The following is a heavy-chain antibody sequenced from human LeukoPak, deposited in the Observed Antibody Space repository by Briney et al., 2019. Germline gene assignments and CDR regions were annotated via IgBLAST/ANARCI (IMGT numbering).Heavy chain of an antibody. J-gene: IGHJ3*02. CDR3: ARRDGYGAYDI. CDR1: GYSFTTYW. Sequence: GESLKISCQGSGYSFTTYWIGWVRQMPGKGLEWMGIIYPGDSDTRYSPSFQGQVTISTDKSISTAYLQWNSLKASDTAMYYCARRDGYGAYDIWGQGTMVTVSS. D-gene: IGHD5-24*01. V-gene: IGHV5-51*01. CDR2: IYPGDSDT.